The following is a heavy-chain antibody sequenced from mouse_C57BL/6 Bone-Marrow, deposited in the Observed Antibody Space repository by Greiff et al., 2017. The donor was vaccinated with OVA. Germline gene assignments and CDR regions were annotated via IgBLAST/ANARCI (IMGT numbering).Heavy chain of an antibody. J-gene: IGHJ3*01. CDR2: ISSGGGYT. CDR3: ARQGVRTWFAY. CDR1: GFTFNSYG. Sequence: EVLLLESGGDLVKPGGSLKLSCAASGFTFNSYGMSWVRQTPDQRLEWVASISSGGGYTYYPDSVKGRFTISRDNATNTLYLQMSSLKSEDTAMYYCARQGVRTWFAYWGQGTLVTVSA. D-gene: IGHD2-14*01. V-gene: IGHV5-6*01.